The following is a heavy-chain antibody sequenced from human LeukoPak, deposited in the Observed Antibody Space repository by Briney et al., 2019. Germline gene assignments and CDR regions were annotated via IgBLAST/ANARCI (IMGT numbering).Heavy chain of an antibody. CDR1: GGSISSGSYY. CDR2: IYTSGST. J-gene: IGHJ5*02. V-gene: IGHV4-61*02. Sequence: SETLSLTCTVSGGSISSGSYYWSWIRQPAGKGLEWIGRIYTSGSTNYNPSLKSRVTISVDTSKNQFSLKLSSVTAADTAVYYCARDVGATTDWFDPWGQGTLVTVSS. D-gene: IGHD1-26*01. CDR3: ARDVGATTDWFDP.